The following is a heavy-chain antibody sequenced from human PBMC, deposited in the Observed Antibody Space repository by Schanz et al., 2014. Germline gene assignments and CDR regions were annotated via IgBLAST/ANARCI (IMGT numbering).Heavy chain of an antibody. CDR3: ARAEINSGYARYYYGMDV. D-gene: IGHD5-12*01. J-gene: IGHJ6*02. CDR1: GGSISSGGYS. V-gene: IGHV4-30-4*07. Sequence: QVQLQQWGAGLVKPSQTLSLTCAVSGGSISSGGYSWSWIRQPPGKGLEWIGYIFFRGSTYYNPSLKSRVTISVDTSKNQFSLKLSSVTAADTAVYYCARAEINSGYARYYYGMDVWGQGTTVTVSS. CDR2: IFFRGST.